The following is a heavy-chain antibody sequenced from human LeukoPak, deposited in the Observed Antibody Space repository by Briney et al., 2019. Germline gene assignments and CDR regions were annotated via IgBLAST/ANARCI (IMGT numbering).Heavy chain of an antibody. CDR3: AIGLSNYVDY. CDR2: INHSGGT. Sequence: PSETLSLTCAVYGGSFSGYYWSWIRQPPGKGLEWIGEINHSGGTNYNPSLKSRVTISVDTSKNQFSLKLSSVTAADTAVYYCAIGLSNYVDYWGQGTLVTVSS. J-gene: IGHJ4*02. D-gene: IGHD2-8*01. V-gene: IGHV4-34*01. CDR1: GGSFSGYY.